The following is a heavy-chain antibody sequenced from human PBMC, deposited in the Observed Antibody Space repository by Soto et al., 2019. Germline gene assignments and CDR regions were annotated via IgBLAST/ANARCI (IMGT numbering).Heavy chain of an antibody. CDR2: ISSSSYI. CDR1: GFTFSSYS. J-gene: IGHJ6*02. V-gene: IGHV3-21*01. Sequence: GGSLRLSCAASGFTFSSYSMNWVRQAPGKGLEWVSSISSSSYIYYADSVKGRFTISRDNAKNSLYLQMNSLRAEDTAVYYCARVTYSSSWYSAYYYYYGMDVWGQGTTVTVSS. CDR3: ARVTYSSSWYSAYYYYYGMDV. D-gene: IGHD6-13*01.